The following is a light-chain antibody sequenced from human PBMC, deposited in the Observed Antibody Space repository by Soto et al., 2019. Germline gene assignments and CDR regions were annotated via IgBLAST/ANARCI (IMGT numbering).Light chain of an antibody. CDR3: LQHNSYPYS. V-gene: IGKV1-13*02. J-gene: IGKJ2*01. Sequence: AIQFTQSPSSLSASGGDRVTITCRASQGISSAVAWYQQKPGKAPKLLIYDASSLESGVPSRFSGSGSGTDFTLTISSLQPEDFATYYCLQHNSYPYSFGQGTKLVIK. CDR2: DAS. CDR1: QGISSA.